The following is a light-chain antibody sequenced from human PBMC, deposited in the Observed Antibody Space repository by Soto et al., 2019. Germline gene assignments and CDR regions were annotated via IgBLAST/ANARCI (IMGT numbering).Light chain of an antibody. Sequence: EIVMTQSPGTLSVSPGERATLSCTASQSVNNNLAWYQQKPGHPPRLLIYSASLGATGTPARFSGSGSGSDFTLTISSLQSEDFAVYYCQQYNKWPLTFGPGTKVDIK. J-gene: IGKJ3*01. CDR3: QQYNKWPLT. CDR2: SAS. CDR1: QSVNNN. V-gene: IGKV3-15*01.